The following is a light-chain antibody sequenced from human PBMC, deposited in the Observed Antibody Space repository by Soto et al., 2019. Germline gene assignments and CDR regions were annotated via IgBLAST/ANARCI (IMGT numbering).Light chain of an antibody. CDR1: QSIDTY. Sequence: EIVLTQSPGTLYLSPGERATLSCRASQSIDTYLAWYQQKPGQAPRLLIYDTSKRATCIPARYSGRGSETAFTLTICSPEPEDYAVYYCQQRTTWPALSFGGGTRVEL. CDR2: DTS. J-gene: IGKJ4*01. V-gene: IGKV3-11*01. CDR3: QQRTTWPALS.